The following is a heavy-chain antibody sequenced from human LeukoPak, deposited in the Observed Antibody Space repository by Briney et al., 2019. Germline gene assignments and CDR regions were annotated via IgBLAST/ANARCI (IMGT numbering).Heavy chain of an antibody. CDR3: ARDFDMGITPGDDFDF. D-gene: IGHD3-9*01. CDR2: IKEEGTYT. J-gene: IGHJ4*02. Sequence: PGGSLRLSCAASGFILSKYWMRWVRHTPGEGLVGVARIKEEGTYTKYADCVKGRFTSSREKGRNKVFLQMNSLRAEDTAVYYCARDFDMGITPGDDFDFWGQGTLVTVSS. CDR1: GFILSKYW. V-gene: IGHV3-74*03.